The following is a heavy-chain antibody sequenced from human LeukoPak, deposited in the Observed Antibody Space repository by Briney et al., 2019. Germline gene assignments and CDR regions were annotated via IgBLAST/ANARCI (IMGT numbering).Heavy chain of an antibody. CDR1: GFTFSSYA. J-gene: IGHJ4*01. CDR2: ISGSGGST. V-gene: IGHV3-23*01. Sequence: GGSLRLSCAASGFTFSSYAMSWVRQAPGKGLEWVSAISGSGGSTYYADSVKGRFTISRDNTKNSLYLQINSLRAEDTAVCYCARDGTAAGLYFDLWGQGTLVTVSS. D-gene: IGHD6-13*01. CDR3: ARDGTAAGLYFDL.